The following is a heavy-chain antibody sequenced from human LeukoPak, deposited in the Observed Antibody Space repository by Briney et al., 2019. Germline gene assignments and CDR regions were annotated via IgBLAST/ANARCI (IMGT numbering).Heavy chain of an antibody. CDR1: GGSISSYY. J-gene: IGHJ4*02. CDR3: ARDVTYYCGSGSYPRGYFDY. D-gene: IGHD3-10*01. Sequence: SETLSLTCTVSGGSISSYYWSWIRQPAGKGLEWIGRIYTSGSTNYNPSLKSRVTMSVDTSKNQFSLKLSSVTAADTAVYYCARDVTYYCGSGSYPRGYFDYWGQGTLVTVSS. CDR2: IYTSGST. V-gene: IGHV4-4*07.